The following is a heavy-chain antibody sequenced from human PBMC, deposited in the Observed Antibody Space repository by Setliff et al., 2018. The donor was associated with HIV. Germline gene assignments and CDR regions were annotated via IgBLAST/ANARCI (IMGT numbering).Heavy chain of an antibody. V-gene: IGHV4-61*09. Sequence: PSETLSLTCTVSGGSISSGSYYWSWIRQPAGKGLEWTGHIYTSGSTNYNPSLKSRVTISVDTSKNQFSLKLSSVTAADTAVYYCARDQSDWFYWGQGTLVTVSS. CDR1: GGSISSGSYY. D-gene: IGHD3-3*01. CDR2: IYTSGST. CDR3: ARDQSDWFY. J-gene: IGHJ4*02.